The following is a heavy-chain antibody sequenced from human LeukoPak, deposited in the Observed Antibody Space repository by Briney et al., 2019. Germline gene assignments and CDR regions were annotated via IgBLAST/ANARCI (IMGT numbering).Heavy chain of an antibody. Sequence: PGGSLRLSCVASGYTFSSYSINWVRQAPGKGLEWVSSISVRSNYIYYADSVRGRFSISRDDARDSLYLQMNSLRAEDTAVYYCVRLRRNSDTSGFYYYYDFWGKGTLVTVSS. CDR1: GYTFSSYS. CDR3: VRLRRNSDTSGFYYYYDF. D-gene: IGHD3-22*01. V-gene: IGHV3-21*01. CDR2: ISVRSNYI. J-gene: IGHJ4*02.